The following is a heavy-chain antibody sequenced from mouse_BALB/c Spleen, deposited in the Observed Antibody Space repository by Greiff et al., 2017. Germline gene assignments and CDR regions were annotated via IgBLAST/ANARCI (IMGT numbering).Heavy chain of an antibody. CDR3: ARRAGYGNWYFDY. J-gene: IGHJ2*01. CDR2: IDTSDSYT. Sequence: QVQLKQPGAELVMPGASVKMSCKASGYTFTDYWMHWVKQRPGQGLEWIGAIDTSDSYTSYNQKFKGKATLTVDESSSTAYMQLSSLTSEDSAVYYCARRAGYGNWYFDYWGQGTTLTVSS. V-gene: IGHV1-69*01. D-gene: IGHD2-10*02. CDR1: GYTFTDYW.